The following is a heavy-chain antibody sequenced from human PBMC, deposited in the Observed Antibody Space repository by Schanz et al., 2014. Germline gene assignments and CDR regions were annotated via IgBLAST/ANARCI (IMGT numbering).Heavy chain of an antibody. CDR2: ISYDGRNK. CDR1: GFIFSSYG. Sequence: QVQLVESGGGVVQPGRSLRLSCAASGFIFSSYGLHWVHQAPGKGLEWVAVISYDGRNKYYADSVKGRFTISRDSPKNTLYLQMNSLRAEDTAVYYCARLPVGYGSGIWDVWGQGTSVTVSS. D-gene: IGHD3-10*01. CDR3: ARLPVGYGSGIWDV. V-gene: IGHV3-30*06. J-gene: IGHJ6*02.